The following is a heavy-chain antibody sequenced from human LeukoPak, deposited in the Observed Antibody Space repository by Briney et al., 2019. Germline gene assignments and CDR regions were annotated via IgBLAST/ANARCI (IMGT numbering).Heavy chain of an antibody. V-gene: IGHV4-39*07. D-gene: IGHD5-12*01. Sequence: SETLSLTCTVSGGSISSSSSYWGWFRQPPGKGLEWIGTIYYSGSTYYNPSLKSRVTISVDTSKNQFSLRLSSVTAADTAVYYCARVGGGYDSPRGVYFDYWGQGTLVTVSS. CDR1: GGSISSSSSY. J-gene: IGHJ4*02. CDR3: ARVGGGYDSPRGVYFDY. CDR2: IYYSGST.